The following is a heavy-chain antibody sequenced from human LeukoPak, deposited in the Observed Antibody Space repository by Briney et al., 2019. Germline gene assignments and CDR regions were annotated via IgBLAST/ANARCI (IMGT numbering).Heavy chain of an antibody. CDR1: GYTFTSYY. D-gene: IGHD6-19*01. CDR3: ARDHLTDEQWLANFDY. Sequence: ASVKVSCKASGYTFTSYYMHWVRQAPGQGLEWMGIINPSGGSTSYAQKFQGRVTMTRDTSMSTVYMELSSLRSEDTAVYYCARDHLTDEQWLANFDYWGQGTLVTVSS. J-gene: IGHJ4*02. V-gene: IGHV1-46*01. CDR2: INPSGGST.